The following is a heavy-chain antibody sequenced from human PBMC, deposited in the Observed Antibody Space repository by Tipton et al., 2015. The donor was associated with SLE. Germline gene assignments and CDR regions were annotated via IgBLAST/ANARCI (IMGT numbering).Heavy chain of an antibody. V-gene: IGHV4-34*01. J-gene: IGHJ6*02. CDR2: INHSGST. Sequence: LRLSCAASGFTFSSYAMSWVRQPPGKGLEWIGEINHSGSTNYNPSLKSRVTISVDTSKNQFSLKLSSVTAADTAVYYCARAKTGTTYYYYYYGMDVWGQGTTVTVSS. CDR3: ARAKTGTTYYYYYYGMDV. D-gene: IGHD1-7*01. CDR1: GFTFSSYA.